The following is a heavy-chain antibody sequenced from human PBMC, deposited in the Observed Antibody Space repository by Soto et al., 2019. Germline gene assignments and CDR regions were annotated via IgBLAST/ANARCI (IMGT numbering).Heavy chain of an antibody. D-gene: IGHD3-9*01. CDR1: GYIFNNFG. V-gene: IGHV1-18*01. CDR2: IYSEAGPF. Sequence: QVQLVQSGAEVPKPGASVTVSCKTSGYIFNNFGITWVRQAPGRGLEWLGWIYSEAGPFNIPQKFRGRVTMTTDTSTSTVFMELRSLTFDDSAVYFCARDFDFDIDYWGQGTMVTVS. J-gene: IGHJ4*02. CDR3: ARDFDFDIDY.